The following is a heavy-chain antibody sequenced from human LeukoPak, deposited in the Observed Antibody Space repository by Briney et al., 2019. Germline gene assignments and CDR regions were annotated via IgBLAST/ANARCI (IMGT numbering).Heavy chain of an antibody. CDR2: IYYNGGT. Sequence: SETLSLTCTVSGGSISRYYWSWIRQAPGKGLEWIGYIYYNGGTNSNPSLKSRVTISVDTSRNQFSLKLSSVTAADTAVYYCARYGEHGVTTLEYGMDVWGQGTTVTVSS. CDR3: ARYGEHGVTTLEYGMDV. D-gene: IGHD4-23*01. CDR1: GGSISRYY. V-gene: IGHV4-59*08. J-gene: IGHJ6*02.